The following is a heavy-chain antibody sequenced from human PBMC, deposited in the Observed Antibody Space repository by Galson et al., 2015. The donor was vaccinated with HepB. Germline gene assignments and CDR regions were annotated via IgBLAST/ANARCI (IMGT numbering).Heavy chain of an antibody. V-gene: IGHV3-9*01. CDR1: GFTFDDYA. CDR2: ISWNSGSI. CDR3: AKDAGYGSGSYLAYYYYYYMDV. Sequence: SLRLSCAASGFTFDDYAMHWVRQAPGKGLEWVSGISWNSGSIGYADSVKGRFTISRDNAKNSLYLQMNSLRAEDTALYYCAKDAGYGSGSYLAYYYYYYMDVWGKGTTVTVSS. J-gene: IGHJ6*03. D-gene: IGHD3-10*01.